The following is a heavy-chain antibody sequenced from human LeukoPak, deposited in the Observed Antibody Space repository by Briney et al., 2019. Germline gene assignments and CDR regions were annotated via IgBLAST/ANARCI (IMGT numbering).Heavy chain of an antibody. CDR1: GFTVSSNY. J-gene: IGHJ4*02. CDR2: ISSSSYI. V-gene: IGHV3-69-1*01. Sequence: PGGSLRLSCAASGFTVSSNYMSWVRQAPGKGLEWVSSISSSSYIYYADSVKGRFTISRDNAKNSLYLQMNSLRAEDTAVYYCARCGGDCYSVKHWGQGTLVTVSS. CDR3: ARCGGDCYSVKH. D-gene: IGHD2-21*01.